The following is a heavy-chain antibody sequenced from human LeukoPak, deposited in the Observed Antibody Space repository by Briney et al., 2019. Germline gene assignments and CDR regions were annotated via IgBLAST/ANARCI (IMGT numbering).Heavy chain of an antibody. J-gene: IGHJ5*02. D-gene: IGHD3-22*01. Sequence: GGSLRLSCAASGFTFSNYWMHWVRQAPGKGLVWVSRINSDGINTSYADSVKGRFTISRDNAKSTLNLQMNSLRAEDAAVYYCARDLGQYYDTSDNWFDPWGQGTLVTVSS. CDR1: GFTFSNYW. CDR2: INSDGINT. V-gene: IGHV3-74*01. CDR3: ARDLGQYYDTSDNWFDP.